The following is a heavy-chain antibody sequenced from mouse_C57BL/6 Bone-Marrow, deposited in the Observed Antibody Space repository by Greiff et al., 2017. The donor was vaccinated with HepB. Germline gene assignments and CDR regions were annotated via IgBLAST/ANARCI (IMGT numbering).Heavy chain of an antibody. D-gene: IGHD1-1*01. V-gene: IGHV1-55*01. CDR1: GYTFTSYW. Sequence: QVQLQQPGAELVKPGASVKMSCKASGYTFTSYWITWVKQRPGQGLEWIGDIYPGSGSTNYNEKFKSKDTLTVDTSSSTAYMQLSSLTSEDSAVDYGAGSSYGYYAMDYWGQGTSVTVSS. CDR3: AGSSYGYYAMDY. CDR2: IYPGSGST. J-gene: IGHJ4*01.